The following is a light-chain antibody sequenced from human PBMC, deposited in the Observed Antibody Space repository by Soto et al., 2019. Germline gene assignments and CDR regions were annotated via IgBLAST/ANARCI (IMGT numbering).Light chain of an antibody. V-gene: IGKV3-20*01. J-gene: IGKJ2*01. Sequence: EIVLTQSPGTLSLSPGERATLSCRASQSVRSDYLAWYQQKPGQAPRLLIYGASTRATGIPGRFSGSASGTDFTLTISRLEPEDFAVYYCQQYGPSPVYTFGQGTNLEIK. CDR2: GAS. CDR1: QSVRSDY. CDR3: QQYGPSPVYT.